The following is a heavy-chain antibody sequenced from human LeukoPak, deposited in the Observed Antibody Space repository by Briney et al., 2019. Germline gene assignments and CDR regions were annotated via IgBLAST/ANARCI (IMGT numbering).Heavy chain of an antibody. Sequence: PSETLSFACTVSGGSISSYYWSWIRQPPGKGLEWIGYIYYSGSPNYNPSLKSRVTISVDTSKNQFSLKLSSVTAADTAVYYCARHPSKSSGSYYGAFDIWGQGTMVTVSS. J-gene: IGHJ3*02. V-gene: IGHV4-59*08. D-gene: IGHD1-26*01. CDR3: ARHPSKSSGSYYGAFDI. CDR2: IYYSGSP. CDR1: GGSISSYY.